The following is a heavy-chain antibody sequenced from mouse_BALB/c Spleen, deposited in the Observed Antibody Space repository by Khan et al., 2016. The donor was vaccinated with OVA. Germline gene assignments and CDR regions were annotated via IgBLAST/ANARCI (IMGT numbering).Heavy chain of an antibody. J-gene: IGHJ1*01. D-gene: IGHD1-1*01. CDR3: ARPGSGYVDWYFDV. Sequence: EVQLVESGPSLVKPSQTLSLTCSVTGDSITSGYWNWLRKFPGNKLEYMGYISYSGSTYYNPSLKSRISITRDTSKNQYYLQLNSVTTEDTASYYWARPGSGYVDWYFDVWGAGTTVTVSS. V-gene: IGHV3-8*02. CDR1: GDSITSGY. CDR2: ISYSGST.